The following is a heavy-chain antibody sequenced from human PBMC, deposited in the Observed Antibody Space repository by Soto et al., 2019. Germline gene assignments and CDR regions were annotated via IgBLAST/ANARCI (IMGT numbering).Heavy chain of an antibody. J-gene: IGHJ4*02. V-gene: IGHV4-30-4*01. Sequence: PSETLSLTCSVSGGSISSGISYWSWIRQPPGKGLEWIGYIYYNGNTYYNPSLKSRLTISVDTSKNQFSLKLSSVTAADTAVYFCTNMYYYDGSGYYFDYWGQGTLVTVSS. CDR1: GGSISSGISY. D-gene: IGHD3-22*01. CDR2: IYYNGNT. CDR3: TNMYYYDGSGYYFDY.